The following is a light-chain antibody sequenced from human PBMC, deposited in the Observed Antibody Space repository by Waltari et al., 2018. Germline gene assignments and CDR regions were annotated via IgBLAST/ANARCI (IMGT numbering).Light chain of an antibody. CDR2: WAS. CDR1: QSVLYNSNNKNN. J-gene: IGKJ1*01. V-gene: IGKV4-1*01. Sequence: DIVMTQSPDSLAVSLGERATINCKSSQSVLYNSNNKNNLAWYQQKPGQPPKLLIYWASTRESGVPDRFSGSGSGTDFTLTISSLQAEDVAVYHCQQYYSTPPTFGQGTKVEIK. CDR3: QQYYSTPPT.